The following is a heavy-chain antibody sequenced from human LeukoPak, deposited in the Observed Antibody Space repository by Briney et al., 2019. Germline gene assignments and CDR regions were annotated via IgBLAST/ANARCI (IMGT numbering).Heavy chain of an antibody. CDR2: ISSSSTYI. V-gene: IGHV3-21*01. J-gene: IGHJ2*01. CDR1: GFTFSSYS. CDR3: ARPYYYGSGSYSDYWYFDL. D-gene: IGHD3-10*01. Sequence: GGSLRLSCAASGFTFSSYSMNWVRQAPGKGPEWVSAISSSSTYIYYADSVKGRFTISRDNAKNSLFLQMNSLRAEDTAVYYCARPYYYGSGSYSDYWYFDLWGRGTLVTVSS.